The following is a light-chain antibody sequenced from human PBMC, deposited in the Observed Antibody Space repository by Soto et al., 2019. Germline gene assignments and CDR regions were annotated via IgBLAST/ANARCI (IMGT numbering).Light chain of an antibody. J-gene: IGKJ5*01. Sequence: DIESTLYPATLSLSHGERATLSCRASQSVSSTYLGWYHHQPGQPPRLLISGTSSRATVIPGRFSGSGSATYFTLTISRVEPEDFAFYYCQHGSMSPWTFGQGTLLEI. CDR1: QSVSSTY. CDR2: GTS. V-gene: IGKV3-20*01. CDR3: QHGSMSPWT.